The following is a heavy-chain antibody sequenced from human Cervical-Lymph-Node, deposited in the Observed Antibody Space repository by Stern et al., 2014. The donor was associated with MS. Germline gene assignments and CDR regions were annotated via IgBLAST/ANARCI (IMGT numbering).Heavy chain of an antibody. V-gene: IGHV1-69*01. CDR3: ARDHNWGADHYAMDV. Sequence: VELGKYGAEVKKPGSSGKVCWKTCGGNFTRYGIRWVRQDAGQGLEWIGGIIPLFGTAHYAPRFQGRATITADESTNTAYMELNNLRSEDTAVYYCARDHNWGADHYAMDVWGQGTTVTVSS. J-gene: IGHJ6*02. CDR2: IIPLFGTA. CDR1: GGNFTRYG. D-gene: IGHD7-27*01.